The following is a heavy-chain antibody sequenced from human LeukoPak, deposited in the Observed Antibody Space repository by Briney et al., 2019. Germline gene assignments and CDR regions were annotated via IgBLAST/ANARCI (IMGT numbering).Heavy chain of an antibody. CDR2: ISDSGDRT. CDR3: ARGREGAKTRYFDL. Sequence: PGGSLRLSCAASGFTFSCHAMHWVRQAPGKGLERVSTISDSGDRTYYAESVKGRFSVSRDNSKNTLYLQMDSLRPEDVAVYYCARGREGAKTRYFDLWGRGTLVAVSS. CDR1: GFTFSCHA. D-gene: IGHD1-26*01. J-gene: IGHJ2*01. V-gene: IGHV3-64*02.